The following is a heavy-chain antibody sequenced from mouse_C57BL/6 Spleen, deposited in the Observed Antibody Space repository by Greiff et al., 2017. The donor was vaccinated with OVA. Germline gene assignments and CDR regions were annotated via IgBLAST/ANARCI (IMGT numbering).Heavy chain of an antibody. CDR2: IDPENGDA. J-gene: IGHJ2*01. CDR3: TTNLDY. Sequence: VQLQQSGAERVRPGASVKLSCTASGFNIIDDYMHWVKQRPEQGLECIGWIDPENGDAEYATKLQGKATIAADTSSNRAYQQLSSLTSEDTAVYYCTTNLDYRGRGTTLTLSS. CDR1: GFNIIDDY. V-gene: IGHV14-4*01.